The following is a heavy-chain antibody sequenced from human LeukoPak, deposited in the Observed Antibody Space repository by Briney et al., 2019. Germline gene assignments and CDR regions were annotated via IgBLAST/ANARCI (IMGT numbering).Heavy chain of an antibody. Sequence: SETLSLTCAVYGGSFSGYYWNWIRQPPGKGLEWIGEINHSGSTNYNPSLKSRVTISVDTSKNQFSLKLSSVTAADTAVYYCARGGEEGLDYWGQGTLVTVSS. V-gene: IGHV4-34*01. CDR3: ARGGEEGLDY. J-gene: IGHJ4*02. D-gene: IGHD3-10*01. CDR2: INHSGST. CDR1: GGSFSGYY.